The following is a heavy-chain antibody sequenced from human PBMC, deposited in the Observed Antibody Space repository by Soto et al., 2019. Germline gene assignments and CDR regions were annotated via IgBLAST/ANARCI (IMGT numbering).Heavy chain of an antibody. D-gene: IGHD2-15*01. CDR1: GYTLTELS. CDR2: FDPEDGET. V-gene: IGHV1-24*01. Sequence: ASVKVSCKVSGYTLTELSMHWVRQAPGKGLEWMGGFDPEDGETIYAQKFQGRVTMTEDTSTDTAYMELSSLRSEDTAVYYCATAATKSDYVVAALGYWGQGPLVTVSS. CDR3: ATAATKSDYVVAALGY. J-gene: IGHJ4*02.